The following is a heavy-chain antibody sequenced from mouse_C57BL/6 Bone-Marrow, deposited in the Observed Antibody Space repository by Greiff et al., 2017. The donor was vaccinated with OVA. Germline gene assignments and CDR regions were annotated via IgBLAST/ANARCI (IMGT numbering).Heavy chain of an antibody. CDR1: GFTFTDYY. J-gene: IGHJ4*01. CDR2: IRNKANGYTT. CDR3: ESLIYYDYDGYAMED. Sequence: EVMLVESGGGLVQPGGSLSLSCAASGFTFTDYYMSWVRQPPGKALEWLGFIRNKANGYTTEYSASVKGRFTISRDNSQSILYLQMNALRAKDSATYYCESLIYYDYDGYAMEDWGQGTSVTVSS. V-gene: IGHV7-3*01. D-gene: IGHD2-4*01.